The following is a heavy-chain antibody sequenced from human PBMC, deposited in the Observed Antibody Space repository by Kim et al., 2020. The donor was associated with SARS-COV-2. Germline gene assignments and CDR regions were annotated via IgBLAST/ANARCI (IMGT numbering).Heavy chain of an antibody. D-gene: IGHD2-15*01. Sequence: YIYNAASVKGRFTISRDNAKNSLYLQMTSLGVEDTAVYYCAGYVVGSGIDYWGQGTLVTVSS. J-gene: IGHJ4*02. CDR3: AGYVVGSGIDY. V-gene: IGHV3-21*01. CDR2: YI.